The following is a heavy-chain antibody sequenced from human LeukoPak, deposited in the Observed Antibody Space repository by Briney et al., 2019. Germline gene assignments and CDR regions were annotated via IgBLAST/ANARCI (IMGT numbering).Heavy chain of an antibody. V-gene: IGHV3-33*01. D-gene: IGHD2-15*01. J-gene: IGHJ6*04. Sequence: GGSLRLSCAASGFTFSSYGMRWVRQAPGKGLEWVAVIWYDGSNKYYADSVKGRFTISRDNSKNTLYLQMNSLRAEDTAVYCCARDRCSGGSCYPYGMDVWGKGTTVTVSS. CDR2: IWYDGSNK. CDR1: GFTFSSYG. CDR3: ARDRCSGGSCYPYGMDV.